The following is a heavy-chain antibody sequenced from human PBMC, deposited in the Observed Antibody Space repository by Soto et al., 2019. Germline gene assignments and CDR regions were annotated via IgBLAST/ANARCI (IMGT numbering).Heavy chain of an antibody. CDR2: ISAYNGNT. D-gene: IGHD3-16*01. CDR3: ARVRGGLHLEEWYFDY. J-gene: IGHJ4*01. Sequence: QVQLVQSGAEVKKPGASVKVSCKASGYTFTSYGISWVRQAPGQGLEWMGWISAYNGNTTYAQKLPGRVTMTTDTTTSTAYMELRCPRSDDTAVYYCARVRGGLHLEEWYFDYWGHGTLVTVSS. V-gene: IGHV1-18*01. CDR1: GYTFTSYG.